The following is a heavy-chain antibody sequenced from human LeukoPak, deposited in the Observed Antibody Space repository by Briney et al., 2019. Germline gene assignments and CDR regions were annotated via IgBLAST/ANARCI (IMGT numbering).Heavy chain of an antibody. Sequence: AASVKVSCKASGGTFSSYAISWARQAPGQGLEWMGGIIPIFGTANYAQKFQGRVTITADESTSTAYMELSSLRSEDTAVYYCARVYSNYLFDYWGQGTLVTVSS. CDR2: IIPIFGTA. CDR1: GGTFSSYA. J-gene: IGHJ4*02. D-gene: IGHD4-11*01. CDR3: ARVYSNYLFDY. V-gene: IGHV1-69*01.